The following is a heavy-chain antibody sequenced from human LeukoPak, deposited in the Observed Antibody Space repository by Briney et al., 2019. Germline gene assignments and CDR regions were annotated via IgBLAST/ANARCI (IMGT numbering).Heavy chain of an antibody. J-gene: IGHJ5*01. V-gene: IGHV5-51*01. CDR2: IYPGDSDT. CDR3: ARNVAPIAVAGLDWFDS. D-gene: IGHD6-19*01. CDR1: GYSFTSYW. Sequence: GGPLEISLKGSGYSFTSYWIGWVRPVPGKGLEWMGIIYPGDSDTRYSQSFQGQVTISADKSISTAYLQWSSLKASDTAMYYCARNVAPIAVAGLDWFDSGGQGTLVTVS.